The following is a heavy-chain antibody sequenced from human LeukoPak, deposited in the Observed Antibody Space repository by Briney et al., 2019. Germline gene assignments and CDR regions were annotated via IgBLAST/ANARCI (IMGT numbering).Heavy chain of an antibody. D-gene: IGHD4-17*01. Sequence: GGSLRLSCAASGFTFSSYAMSWVRQAPGKGLEWVSAISGSGGSTYYADSVKGRFTISRDNSKNTLYLQMNSLRAEDTAVYYCAKDWSYGDSTPNYFDYWGQGTLVTVSS. CDR3: AKDWSYGDSTPNYFDY. CDR2: ISGSGGST. J-gene: IGHJ4*02. V-gene: IGHV3-23*01. CDR1: GFTFSSYA.